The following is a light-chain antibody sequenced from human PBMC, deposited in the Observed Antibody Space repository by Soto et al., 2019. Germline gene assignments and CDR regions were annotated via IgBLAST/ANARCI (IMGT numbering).Light chain of an antibody. CDR3: QQYGSSPPWT. Sequence: EIVLTQSPGTPSLSPGERATLSCRAIQSVSSSYLAWYQQKPGQAPRLLIYGASSRATGIPDRFSGSGSGTDFTLTISRLEPEDFAVYYCQQYGSSPPWTFGQGTKVDIK. V-gene: IGKV3-20*01. CDR1: QSVSSSY. CDR2: GAS. J-gene: IGKJ1*01.